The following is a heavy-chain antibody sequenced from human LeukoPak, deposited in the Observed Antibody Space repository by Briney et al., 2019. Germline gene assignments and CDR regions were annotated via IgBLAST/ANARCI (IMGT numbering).Heavy chain of an antibody. J-gene: IGHJ4*02. CDR1: GFTFSSYA. V-gene: IGHV3-30*02. D-gene: IGHD1-26*01. CDR3: AKPSGSGVDY. CDR2: IRSDGYRT. Sequence: PPGGSLRLSCAASGFTFSSYAMSWVRQAPGKGLEWVAFIRSDGYRTYYADSVKGRFTITRDNSKNTLYLQMNSLRLEDMAVYYCAKPSGSGVDYWGRGTRVTVSS.